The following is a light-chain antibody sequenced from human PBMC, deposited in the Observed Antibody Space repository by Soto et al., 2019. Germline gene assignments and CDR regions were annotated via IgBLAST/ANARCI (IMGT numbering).Light chain of an antibody. Sequence: EIVLTQSPGTLSLSPGERATLSCRASQSVRSNYLAWYQQKPGQAPRLLIYGASSRATGIPARFSGSGSGTDFTLTISSLEPEDFAVYYCQQRSNWPPITFGQGTRLEI. V-gene: IGKV3D-20*02. CDR2: GAS. J-gene: IGKJ5*01. CDR1: QSVRSNY. CDR3: QQRSNWPPIT.